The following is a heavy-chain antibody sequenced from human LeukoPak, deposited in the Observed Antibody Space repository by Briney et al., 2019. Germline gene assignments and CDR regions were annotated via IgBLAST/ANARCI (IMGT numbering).Heavy chain of an antibody. CDR3: AREGVSWYYDFWSGYLIDY. V-gene: IGHV4-39*07. CDR1: GGSISSSSYY. CDR2: IYTSGST. D-gene: IGHD3-3*01. J-gene: IGHJ4*02. Sequence: PSETLSLTCTVSGGSISSSSYYWGWIRQPPGKGLEWIGSIYTSGSTNYNPSLKSRVTISVDTSKNQFSLKLSSVTAADTAVYYCAREGVSWYYDFWSGYLIDYWGQGTLVTVSS.